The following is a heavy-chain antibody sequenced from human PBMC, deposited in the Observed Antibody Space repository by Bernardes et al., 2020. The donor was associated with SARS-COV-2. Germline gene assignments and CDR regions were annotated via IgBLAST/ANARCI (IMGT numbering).Heavy chain of an antibody. V-gene: IGHV4-39*01. CDR1: GGSISSSSYY. J-gene: IGHJ4*02. Sequence: SETLSLTCTVSGGSISSSSYYWGWIRQPPGKGLEWIGSIYYSGSTYYNPSLKSRVTISVDTSKNQFSLKLSSVTAADTAVYYCARLQGFGRYANFDYWGQGTLVTVSS. CDR3: ARLQGFGRYANFDY. CDR2: IYYSGST. D-gene: IGHD2-2*01.